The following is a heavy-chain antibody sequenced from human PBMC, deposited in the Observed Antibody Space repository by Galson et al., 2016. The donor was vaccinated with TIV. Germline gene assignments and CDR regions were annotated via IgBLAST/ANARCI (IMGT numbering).Heavy chain of an antibody. CDR1: GGTFSTYV. CDR3: ASDRNTALDTYHQYYGMDA. Sequence: SVKVSCKASGGTFSTYVFNWVRLAPGQGLEWMGGIIPLFGTINYAQKFQGRVTITADESSTTVYMELNSLRSGDTAVYYCASDRNTALDTYHQYYGMDAWGQGTTVTVSS. D-gene: IGHD5-18*01. CDR2: IIPLFGTI. V-gene: IGHV1-69*13. J-gene: IGHJ6*02.